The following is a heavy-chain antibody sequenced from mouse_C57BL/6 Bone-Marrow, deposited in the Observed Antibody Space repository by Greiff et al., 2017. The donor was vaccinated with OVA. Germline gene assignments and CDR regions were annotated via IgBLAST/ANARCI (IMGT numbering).Heavy chain of an antibody. CDR2: SRNKANDYTT. D-gene: IGHD1-1*01. CDR3: ARDYYGSLGAMDY. CDR1: GFTFSDFY. Sequence: EVKLMESGGGLVQSGRSLRLSCATSGFTFSDFYMEWVRQAPGKGLEWIAASRNKANDYTTEYSASVKGRFIVSRDTSQSILYLQMNALRAEDTAIYYCARDYYGSLGAMDYWGQGTSVTVSS. J-gene: IGHJ4*01. V-gene: IGHV7-1*01.